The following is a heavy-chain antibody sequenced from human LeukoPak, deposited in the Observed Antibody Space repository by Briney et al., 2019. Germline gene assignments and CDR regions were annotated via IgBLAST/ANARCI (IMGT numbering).Heavy chain of an antibody. V-gene: IGHV3-30*02. D-gene: IGHD3-10*01. Sequence: VGSLRLSCAAPGFTFSSYGMHWVRQAPGKGLEWVAFIRYDGSNKYYADSVKGRFTISRDNSKNTLYLQMNSLRPEDTAVYYCAKDSKRWKTYYYEAGSYYFDYWGQGTRVTVSS. CDR1: GFTFSSYG. J-gene: IGHJ4*02. CDR3: AKDSKRWKTYYYEAGSYYFDY. CDR2: IRYDGSNK.